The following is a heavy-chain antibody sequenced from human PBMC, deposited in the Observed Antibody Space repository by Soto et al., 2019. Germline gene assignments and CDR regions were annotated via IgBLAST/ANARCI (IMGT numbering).Heavy chain of an antibody. J-gene: IGHJ4*02. Sequence: PGGSLRLSCAASGFTVSSNYMSWVRQAPGKGLEWVSAISGSSSYIYYADSVKGRFTISRDNAKNSLYLQMNSLRAEDTAVYYCAKETGELSTRSFDYWGQGTLVTVSS. CDR2: ISGSSSYI. CDR1: GFTVSSNY. D-gene: IGHD3-16*02. CDR3: AKETGELSTRSFDY. V-gene: IGHV3-21*01.